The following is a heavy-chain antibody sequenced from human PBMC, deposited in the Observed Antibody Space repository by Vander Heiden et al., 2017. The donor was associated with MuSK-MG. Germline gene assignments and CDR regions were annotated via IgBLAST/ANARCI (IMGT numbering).Heavy chain of an antibody. CDR3: AKDGNYDSLTGYYPDY. CDR2: ISGSGGST. V-gene: IGHV3-23*01. D-gene: IGHD3-9*01. Sequence: EVQLLVSAGGLVQPGGSLRLSCAASGFTFSSYAMSWVREAQGKGLEWVSAISGSGGSTYYADSVKGRFTISRDNSKNTLYLQMNSLRAEETAVYYCAKDGNYDSLTGYYPDYWGQGTLVTVSS. CDR1: GFTFSSYA. J-gene: IGHJ4*02.